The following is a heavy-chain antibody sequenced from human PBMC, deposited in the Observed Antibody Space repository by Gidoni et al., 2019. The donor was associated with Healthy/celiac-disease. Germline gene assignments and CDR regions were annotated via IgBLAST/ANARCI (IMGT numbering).Heavy chain of an antibody. Sequence: QVQLQESGPGLVKPSETLSLTCTVSGGSVSGGRYYWSWIRQPPGKGLEWIGYIYYSGSTNYNPSLKSRVTISVDTSKNQFSLKLSSVTAADTAVYYCARTYCTNGVCYNPGRYFDLWGRGTLVTVSS. CDR2: IYYSGST. V-gene: IGHV4-61*01. CDR1: GGSVSGGRYY. J-gene: IGHJ2*01. CDR3: ARTYCTNGVCYNPGRYFDL. D-gene: IGHD2-8*01.